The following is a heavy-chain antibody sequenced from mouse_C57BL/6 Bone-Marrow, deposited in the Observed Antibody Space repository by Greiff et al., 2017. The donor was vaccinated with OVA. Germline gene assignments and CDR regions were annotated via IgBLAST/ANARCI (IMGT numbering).Heavy chain of an antibody. J-gene: IGHJ3*01. CDR2: ISSGGDYI. D-gene: IGHD1-1*01. Sequence: EVMLVESGEGLVKPGGSLKLSCAASGFTFSSYAMSWVRQTPEKRLEWVAYISSGGDYIYYADTVKGRFTISRDNARNTLYLQMSSLKSEDTAMYYCTRDGGVITTVEAWFAYWGQGTLVTVSA. CDR1: GFTFSSYA. CDR3: TRDGGVITTVEAWFAY. V-gene: IGHV5-9-1*02.